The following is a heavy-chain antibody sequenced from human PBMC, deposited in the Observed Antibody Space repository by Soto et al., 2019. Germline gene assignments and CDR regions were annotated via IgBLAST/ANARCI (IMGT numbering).Heavy chain of an antibody. V-gene: IGHV4-4*02. CDR1: GASVISTKW. CDR2: IHHSETT. Sequence: SETPSLTCAVPGASVISTKWWSWVRQSPGKGLEWIGEIHHSETTNYNPSLESRVTISIDKSKNQFSLKLSSVTAADTAVYYCARGMTTVTTLDYWGQGTLVTVS. J-gene: IGHJ4*02. D-gene: IGHD4-4*01. CDR3: ARGMTTVTTLDY.